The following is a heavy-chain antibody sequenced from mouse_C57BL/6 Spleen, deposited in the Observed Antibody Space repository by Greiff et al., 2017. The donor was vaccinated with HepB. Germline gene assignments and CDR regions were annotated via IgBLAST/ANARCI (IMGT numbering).Heavy chain of an antibody. V-gene: IGHV14-4*01. D-gene: IGHD1-1*01. CDR2: IDPENGDT. Sequence: VQLQQSGAELVRPGASVKLSCTASGFNIKDYYMHWVKQRPEQGLEWIGWIDPENGDTEYASKFQGKATITADTSSNTAYLQLSSLTSEDTAVYYCTSYYYGSRRFDYWGQGTTLTVSS. CDR1: GFNIKDYY. J-gene: IGHJ2*01. CDR3: TSYYYGSRRFDY.